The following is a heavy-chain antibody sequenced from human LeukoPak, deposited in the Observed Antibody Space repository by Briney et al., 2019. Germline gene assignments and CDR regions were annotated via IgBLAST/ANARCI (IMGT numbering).Heavy chain of an antibody. CDR2: INHSGST. CDR3: ARGLDSGFYQYKGFAP. CDR1: GGSFSGYY. J-gene: IGHJ5*02. Sequence: SETLSLTCAVYGGSFSGYYWSWIRQPPGKGLEWIGEINHSGSTNYNPSLKSRVTISVDTSKNQFSLKLSSVTAADTAVYYCARGLDSGFYQYKGFAPWGQGTLVTVSS. V-gene: IGHV4-34*01. D-gene: IGHD3-22*01.